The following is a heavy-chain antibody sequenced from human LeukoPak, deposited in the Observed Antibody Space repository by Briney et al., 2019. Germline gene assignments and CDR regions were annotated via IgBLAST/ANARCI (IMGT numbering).Heavy chain of an antibody. Sequence: SETLSLTCTVSGGSISSYYWSWIRQPAGKGLEWVGRIYTSGSTNYNPSLKSRVTMSVDTSKNQFSLKLSSVTAADTAVYYCARVPPYGSGPYNWFDPWGQGTLVTVSS. CDR1: GGSISSYY. CDR3: ARVPPYGSGPYNWFDP. V-gene: IGHV4-4*07. D-gene: IGHD3-10*01. J-gene: IGHJ5*02. CDR2: IYTSGST.